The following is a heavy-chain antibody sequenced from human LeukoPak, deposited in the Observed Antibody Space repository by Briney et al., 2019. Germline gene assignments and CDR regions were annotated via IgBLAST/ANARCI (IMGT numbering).Heavy chain of an antibody. CDR1: GGSFSVNY. D-gene: IGHD6-19*01. Sequence: KPSETLSLTCAVYGGSFSVNYWSWIREPPGKGLEWIGEINDSGSTSYNPSLKSRVTISGDASKNQLSLKLSSVTAADTAVYYCARRPVAAGRSVRYFDYWGQGTLVTASS. V-gene: IGHV4-34*01. CDR3: ARRPVAAGRSVRYFDY. J-gene: IGHJ4*02. CDR2: INDSGST.